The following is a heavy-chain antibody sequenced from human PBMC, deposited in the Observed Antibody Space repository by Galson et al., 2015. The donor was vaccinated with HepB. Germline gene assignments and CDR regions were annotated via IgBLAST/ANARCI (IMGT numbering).Heavy chain of an antibody. D-gene: IGHD2-15*01. CDR3: ATTLFGSGAYWTFDM. CDR1: GFTFTTKS. CDR2: ISTTGDNI. J-gene: IGHJ3*02. V-gene: IGHV3-48*04. Sequence: SLRLCCAVSGFTFTTKSMNWGRPAPGKGLQWVSYISTTGDNIHYADSVKGRFTIARHNAKKSLFLQMDRLRAEDTAVYYCATTLFGSGAYWTFDMWGQGTLVTVSS.